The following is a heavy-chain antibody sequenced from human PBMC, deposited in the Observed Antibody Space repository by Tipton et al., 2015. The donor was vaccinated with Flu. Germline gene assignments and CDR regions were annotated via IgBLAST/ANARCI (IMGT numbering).Heavy chain of an antibody. CDR2: MYYSGST. CDR1: GGSISSGGYY. D-gene: IGHD2-8*01. J-gene: IGHJ3*02. V-gene: IGHV4-31*03. CDR3: VRDVYGTDAFEI. Sequence: TLSLTCTVSGGSISSGGYYWSWIRQHPGKGLEWIGYMYYSGSTYCNPSLKSRVTISVDTSKNQFSLKLSSVTAADTAAYYCVRDVYGTDAFEIWGQGTKVTVSS.